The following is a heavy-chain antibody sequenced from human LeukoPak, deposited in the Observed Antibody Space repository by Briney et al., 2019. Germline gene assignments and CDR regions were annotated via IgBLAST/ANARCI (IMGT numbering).Heavy chain of an antibody. Sequence: SETLSLTCTVSGGSISSGGYYWSWIRQHPGKGLEWIGYIYYSGSTYYDPSLKSRVTISVDTSKNQFSLKLSSVTAADTAVYYCARGGRRGYYDSSGYYGGVDYWGQGTLVTVSS. J-gene: IGHJ4*02. V-gene: IGHV4-31*03. CDR2: IYYSGST. CDR3: ARGGRRGYYDSSGYYGGVDY. CDR1: GGSISSGGYY. D-gene: IGHD3-22*01.